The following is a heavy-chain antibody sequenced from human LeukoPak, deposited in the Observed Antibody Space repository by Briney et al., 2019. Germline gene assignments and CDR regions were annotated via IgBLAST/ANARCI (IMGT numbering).Heavy chain of an antibody. V-gene: IGHV3-21*01. Sequence: GGSLRLSCAASGFTFSSYSMNWVRQAPGKGLEWVSSISSSSSYIYYADSVKCRFTISRDNAKNSLYLQMNSLRAEDTAVYYCARGSDYYGSGSYFIDAFDIWGQGTMVTVSS. CDR1: GFTFSSYS. J-gene: IGHJ3*02. CDR2: ISSSSSYI. CDR3: ARGSDYYGSGSYFIDAFDI. D-gene: IGHD3-10*01.